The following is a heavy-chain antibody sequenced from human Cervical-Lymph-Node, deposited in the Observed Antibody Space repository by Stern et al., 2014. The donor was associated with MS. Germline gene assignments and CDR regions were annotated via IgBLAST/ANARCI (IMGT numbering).Heavy chain of an antibody. D-gene: IGHD6-13*01. V-gene: IGHV5-51*03. CDR3: ARTRYSSSWYTFDP. J-gene: IGHJ5*02. CDR2: VDPGDSDT. Sequence: EVQLVESGAEVKKPGESLKLSCTGSGYSFTSYWIAWVRHMPGKGLGWMGIVDPGDSDTRYSPSFQGQVSISADKATSTAYLQWSSLKASDTAMYYCARTRYSSSWYTFDPWGQGTLVTVSS. CDR1: GYSFTSYW.